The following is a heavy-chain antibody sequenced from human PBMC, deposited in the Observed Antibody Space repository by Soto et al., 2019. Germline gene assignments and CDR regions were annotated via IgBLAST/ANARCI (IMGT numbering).Heavy chain of an antibody. J-gene: IGHJ4*02. D-gene: IGHD5-18*01. V-gene: IGHV1-3*01. CDR1: GYTFTSYA. Sequence: QVQLVQSGAEVKKPGASVKVSCKASGYTFTSYAMHWVRQAPGQRLEWMGWINAGNGNTKYSQKFQGRVTITRDTSASTAYMEPSSLRSEDTAVYYCALNFGYSYGYQYYFDYWGQGTLVTVSS. CDR2: INAGNGNT. CDR3: ALNFGYSYGYQYYFDY.